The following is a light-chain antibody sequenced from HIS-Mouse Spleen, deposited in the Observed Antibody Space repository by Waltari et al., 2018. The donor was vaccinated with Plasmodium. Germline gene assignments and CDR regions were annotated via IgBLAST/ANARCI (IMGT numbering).Light chain of an antibody. CDR1: SSDVGSYNL. CDR2: EGR. V-gene: IGLV2-23*01. Sequence: QSALTQPASVSGSPGQSITISCTGTSSDVGSYNLVSWYQQHPGKAPKLMIYEGRKRPSGISNRFSGSKSGNTASLTISGLQAEDEADYYCCSHAGSSTYVFGTGTKVTVL. J-gene: IGLJ1*01. CDR3: CSHAGSSTYV.